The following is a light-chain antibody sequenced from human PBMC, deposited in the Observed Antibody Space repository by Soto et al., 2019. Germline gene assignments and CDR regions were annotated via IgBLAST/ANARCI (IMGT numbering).Light chain of an antibody. CDR3: QQHDSTPPT. CDR2: GAS. CDR1: QSVNSNY. J-gene: IGKJ1*01. V-gene: IGKV3-20*01. Sequence: EIVLTQSPGTLSLSPGDRATLSCRASQSVNSNYLAWYQRKPGQAPRLLIYGASNRATDIPYRFSASGSGTDFTLTITRLEAEDFAVYYCQQHDSTPPTFGQGTKVEV.